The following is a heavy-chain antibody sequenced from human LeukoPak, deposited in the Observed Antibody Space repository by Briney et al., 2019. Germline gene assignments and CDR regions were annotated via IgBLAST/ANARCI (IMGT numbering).Heavy chain of an antibody. J-gene: IGHJ2*01. Sequence: PSETLSLTCAASGGSISSGGYSWSWIRQPPGKGLEWVGYIYDSGSTYYNPSVKSGVTISVDRSKNQFSLKLSSVTAADTAVYYCARAQTMVRGVPYWYFDLWGRGTLVTVSS. CDR3: ARAQTMVRGVPYWYFDL. CDR1: GGSISSGGYS. V-gene: IGHV4-30-2*01. CDR2: IYDSGST. D-gene: IGHD3-10*01.